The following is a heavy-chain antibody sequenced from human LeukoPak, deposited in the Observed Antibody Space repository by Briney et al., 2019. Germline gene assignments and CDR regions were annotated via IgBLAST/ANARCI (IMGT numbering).Heavy chain of an antibody. CDR1: GGTFSIYA. CDR3: ARAGTYSSGWYGAHYYYYYMDV. CDR2: INPNSGGT. Sequence: AAVKVSCKASGGTFSIYAISWVRQAPGQGLEWMGWINPNSGGTNYAQKFQGRVTMTRDTSISTAYMELSKLRADDTAVYYCARAGTYSSGWYGAHYYYYYMDVWGKGTTVTVSS. V-gene: IGHV1-2*02. D-gene: IGHD6-19*01. J-gene: IGHJ6*03.